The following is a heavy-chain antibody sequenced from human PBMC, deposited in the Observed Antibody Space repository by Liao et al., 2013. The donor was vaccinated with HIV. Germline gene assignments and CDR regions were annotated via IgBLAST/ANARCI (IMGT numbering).Heavy chain of an antibody. CDR2: IYYSGST. D-gene: IGHD4-17*01. Sequence: QVQLQESGPGLVKPSETLSLTCTVSGGSISSYYWSWIRQPPGKGLEWIGYIYYSGSTNYNPSLKSRVTISVDTSKNQFSLKLSSVTAADTAVYYCARDVPGYGDTLGAFDIWGQGTMVTVSS. J-gene: IGHJ3*02. CDR3: ARDVPGYGDTLGAFDI. CDR1: GGSISSYY. V-gene: IGHV4-59*01.